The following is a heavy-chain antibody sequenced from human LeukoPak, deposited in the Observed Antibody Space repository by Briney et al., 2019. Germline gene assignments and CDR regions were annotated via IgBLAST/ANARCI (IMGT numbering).Heavy chain of an antibody. V-gene: IGHV3-48*03. CDR1: GFPFSTYA. D-gene: IGHD3-10*01. Sequence: GGSLRLSCAASGFPFSTYAMNWVRQAPGKGLEWVSYISSSGSTIYYADSVKGRFTISRDNAKNSLYLQMNSLRAEDTAVYYCASQYYYGSGSYSPGPPYGMDVWGQGTTVTVSS. J-gene: IGHJ6*02. CDR2: ISSSGSTI. CDR3: ASQYYYGSGSYSPGPPYGMDV.